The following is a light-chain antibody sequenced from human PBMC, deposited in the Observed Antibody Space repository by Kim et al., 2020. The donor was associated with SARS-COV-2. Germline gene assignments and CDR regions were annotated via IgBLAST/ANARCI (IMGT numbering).Light chain of an antibody. V-gene: IGLV2-11*01. CDR3: CSYGGNYFV. CDR2: DVS. CDR1: SSDVGGYNY. J-gene: IGLJ1*01. Sequence: QSALTQPRSVSGSPGQSVTISCTGTSSDVGGYNYVSWYQQHPGKAPKLMIYDVSKRPSGVPDRFSGSKSGNTASLTISGLQADDETDYYCCSYGGNYFVFGTGTKVTVL.